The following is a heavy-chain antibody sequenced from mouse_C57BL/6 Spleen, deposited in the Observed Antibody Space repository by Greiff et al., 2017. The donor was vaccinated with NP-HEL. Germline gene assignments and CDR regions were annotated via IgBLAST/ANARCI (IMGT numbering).Heavy chain of an antibody. D-gene: IGHD2-5*01. Sequence: EVQLQQSGGGLVQPGGSLSLSCAASGFTFTDYYMSWVRQPPGKALEWLGFIRNKANGYTTEYSASVKGRFTISRDNSQSILYLQMNALRAEDSATYYCARSPYYSNYFYAMDYWGQGTPVTVSS. J-gene: IGHJ4*01. CDR1: GFTFTDYY. CDR3: ARSPYYSNYFYAMDY. CDR2: IRNKANGYTT. V-gene: IGHV7-3*01.